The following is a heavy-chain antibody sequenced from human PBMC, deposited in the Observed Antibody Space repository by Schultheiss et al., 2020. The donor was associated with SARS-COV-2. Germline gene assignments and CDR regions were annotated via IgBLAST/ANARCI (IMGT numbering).Heavy chain of an antibody. D-gene: IGHD2-21*01. V-gene: IGHV3-48*04. J-gene: IGHJ4*02. CDR3: ARTSRSISLFDYFDY. CDR2: ISSSGSTI. CDR1: GFTFSSYG. Sequence: GGSLRLSCAASGFTFSSYGMHWVRQAPGKGLEWVSYISSSGSTIYYADSVKGRFTISRDNAKNSLYLQMNSLRAEDTAVYYCARTSRSISLFDYFDYWGQGTLVTVSS.